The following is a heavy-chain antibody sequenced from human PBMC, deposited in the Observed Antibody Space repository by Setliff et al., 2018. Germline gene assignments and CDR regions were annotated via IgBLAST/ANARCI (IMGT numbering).Heavy chain of an antibody. CDR2: VYYSGAA. CDR1: GGTFSDYY. CDR3: ARGGTYRYFDY. Sequence: KASETLSLTCAAYGGTFSDYYWGWIRQSPGKGLEWIASVYYSGAAKYDPSLKSRVTMSVDTSKTQFSLKLNSMTTADTAAYYCARGGTYRYFDYWGQGTLVTVSS. V-gene: IGHV4-59*01. J-gene: IGHJ4*02.